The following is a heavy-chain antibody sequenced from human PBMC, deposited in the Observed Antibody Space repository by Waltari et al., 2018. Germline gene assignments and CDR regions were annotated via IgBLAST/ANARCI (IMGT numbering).Heavy chain of an antibody. V-gene: IGHV4-39*01. CDR1: GGSISSSSYY. CDR3: ARHKAVGGVIVIHYFDY. D-gene: IGHD3-16*02. J-gene: IGHJ4*02. Sequence: QLQLQESGPGLVKPSETLSLTCTVSGGSISSSSYYWGWVRQPPGKGLEWMGSIYYSGSTYYSPSLTSRVTITVDTSKNQFSLKLSSVTAADTAVYYCARHKAVGGVIVIHYFDYWGQGTLVTVSS. CDR2: IYYSGST.